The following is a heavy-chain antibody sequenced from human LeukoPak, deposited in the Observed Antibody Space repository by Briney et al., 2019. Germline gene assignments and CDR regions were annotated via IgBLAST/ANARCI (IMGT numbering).Heavy chain of an antibody. Sequence: ASETLSLTCTVSGGSISRSSYYWGWIRQPPGKGLEWIASIYNSGSTYYNPSLKSRVTISVDTSENQFSLKLNPVTAADTAVYYCARHWGGHSGTYSNWFDPWGQGTLVTVSS. D-gene: IGHD1-26*01. CDR1: GGSISRSSYY. CDR2: IYNSGST. V-gene: IGHV4-39*01. CDR3: ARHWGGHSGTYSNWFDP. J-gene: IGHJ5*02.